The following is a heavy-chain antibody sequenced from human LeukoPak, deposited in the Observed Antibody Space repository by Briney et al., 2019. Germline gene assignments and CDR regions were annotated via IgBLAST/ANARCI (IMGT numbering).Heavy chain of an antibody. J-gene: IGHJ6*02. D-gene: IGHD3-10*01. CDR2: IKQDGSEK. CDR3: AKDSRGSGSRYYGMDV. Sequence: GGSLRLSCAASGFTFSSYWMSWVRQAPGKGLEWVANIKQDGSEKYYVDSVKGRFTTSRDNAKNSLYLQMNSLRAEDTALYYCAKDSRGSGSRYYGMDVWGQGTTVSVSS. V-gene: IGHV3-7*03. CDR1: GFTFSSYW.